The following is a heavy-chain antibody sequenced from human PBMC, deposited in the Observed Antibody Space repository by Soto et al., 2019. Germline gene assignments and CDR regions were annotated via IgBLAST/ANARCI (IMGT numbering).Heavy chain of an antibody. CDR2: IIPIFGTA. CDR1: GGTFSSYA. Sequence: QVQLVQSGAEVKKPGSSVKVSCKASGGTFSSYAISWVRQAPGQGLEWMGGIIPIFGTANYAQKFQGRVTITADNSTSTAYMELSSLRSEDTAVYYCARDGGGDYYDSSGYHGIDYWGQGTLVTVSS. D-gene: IGHD3-22*01. CDR3: ARDGGGDYYDSSGYHGIDY. J-gene: IGHJ4*02. V-gene: IGHV1-69*06.